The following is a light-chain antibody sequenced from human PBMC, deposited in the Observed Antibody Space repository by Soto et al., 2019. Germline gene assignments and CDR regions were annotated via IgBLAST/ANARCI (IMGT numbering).Light chain of an antibody. CDR3: SSDISSSAPYV. CDR2: DVT. Sequence: QSALTQPASVSGSPGQSITISCTGTTSDIGGYNYVSWYQQHPGKAPKLMIYDVTRRPSGVSNRFSGSKSGNTASLTISGLQAEDEADYYCSSDISSSAPYVFGTGTKATVL. V-gene: IGLV2-14*01. J-gene: IGLJ1*01. CDR1: TSDIGGYNY.